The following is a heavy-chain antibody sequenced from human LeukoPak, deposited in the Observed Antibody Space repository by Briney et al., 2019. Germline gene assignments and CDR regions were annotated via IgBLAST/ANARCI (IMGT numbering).Heavy chain of an antibody. CDR2: ITSTSSDL. Sequence: PGGSLRLSCAAAGFSFKSYSMNWVRQAPGKGLEWVSFITSTSSDLFYADSVKGRFTVSRDNARNSLYLQMNNLRAEDTAVYYCARAAGHYFTTRAREAWSPSPQ. V-gene: IGHV3-21*01. CDR3: ARAAGHYFTT. D-gene: IGHD3-10*01. J-gene: IGHJ4*02. CDR1: GFSFKSYS.